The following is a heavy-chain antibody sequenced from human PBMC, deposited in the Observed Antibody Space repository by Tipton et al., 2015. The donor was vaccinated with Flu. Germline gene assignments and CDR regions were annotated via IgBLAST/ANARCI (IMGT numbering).Heavy chain of an antibody. CDR2: TFHSGNT. CDR3: ARRDYSNYVSEPKNWCDP. V-gene: IGHV4-39*07. D-gene: IGHD4-11*01. CDR1: GDSIRSSNYY. J-gene: IGHJ5*02. Sequence: GLVKPSETLSLPCGVSGDSIRSSNYYWGWIRQPPGKGLEWIGNTFHSGNTYLNPSLKSRVTISIDTSKNQFSLKLSSVTAADTAVYYCARRDYSNYVSEPKNWCDPWGQGALVTVSS.